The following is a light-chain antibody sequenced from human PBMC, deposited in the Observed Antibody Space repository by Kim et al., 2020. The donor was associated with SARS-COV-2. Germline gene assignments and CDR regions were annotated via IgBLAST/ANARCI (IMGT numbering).Light chain of an antibody. CDR1: QSVSSTY. CDR2: GTS. CDR3: QHFGGSSLYV. Sequence: SPGERATLSCRASQSVSSTYLAWYQQKPGQAPRLLIYGTSSRATGIPDRFSGSGSGTDFTLTISKLEPEDFAVYYCQHFGGSSLYVFGQGTKLEI. J-gene: IGKJ2*01. V-gene: IGKV3-20*01.